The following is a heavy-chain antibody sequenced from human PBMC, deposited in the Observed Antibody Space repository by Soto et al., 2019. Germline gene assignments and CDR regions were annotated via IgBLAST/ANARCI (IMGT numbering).Heavy chain of an antibody. Sequence: PGGSLRLSCAASGFTFSSYAMSWVRQAPGKXLEWVSAISGSGGSTYYADSVKGRFTISRDNSKNTLYLQMNSLRAEDTAVYYCAKVHLPGAHVGRNYYYGMDVWGQGTTVTVSS. D-gene: IGHD3-10*01. V-gene: IGHV3-23*01. CDR1: GFTFSSYA. CDR3: AKVHLPGAHVGRNYYYGMDV. CDR2: ISGSGGST. J-gene: IGHJ6*02.